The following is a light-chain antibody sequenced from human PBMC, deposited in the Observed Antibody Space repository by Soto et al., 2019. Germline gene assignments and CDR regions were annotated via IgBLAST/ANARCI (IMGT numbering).Light chain of an antibody. CDR3: SSYTRSNTVV. CDR1: SSDVGGYNY. V-gene: IGLV2-14*03. CDR2: DVS. J-gene: IGLJ2*01. Sequence: QSALTQPASVSGSPGQSITISCTGTSSDVGGYNYVSWYQHLPGKAPKLMIYDVSNRPSGVSNRFSGSKSGNTASLTISGLQTEDEAEYYCSSYTRSNTVVFGGGTKLTVL.